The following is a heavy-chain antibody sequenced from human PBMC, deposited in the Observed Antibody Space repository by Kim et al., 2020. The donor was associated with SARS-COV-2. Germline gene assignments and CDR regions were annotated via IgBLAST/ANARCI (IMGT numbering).Heavy chain of an antibody. CDR1: GGTFSSYA. J-gene: IGHJ4*02. CDR2: IIPIFGTA. CDR3: ARGGPYYYDSSGYYYADY. D-gene: IGHD3-22*01. Sequence: SVKVSCKASGGTFSSYAISWVRQAPGQGLEWMGGIIPIFGTANYAQKFQGRVTITADESTSTAYMELSSLRSEDTAVYYCARGGPYYYDSSGYYYADYWGQGTLVTVSS. V-gene: IGHV1-69*13.